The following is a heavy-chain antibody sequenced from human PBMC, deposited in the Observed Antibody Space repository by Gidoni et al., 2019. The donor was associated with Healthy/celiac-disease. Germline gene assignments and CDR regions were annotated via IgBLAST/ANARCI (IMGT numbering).Heavy chain of an antibody. J-gene: IGHJ6*02. D-gene: IGHD2-21*02. CDR1: GGTFSSYA. CDR2: IIPIFGTA. V-gene: IGHV1-69*01. Sequence: QVQLVQSGAEVTKPGSSVKVSCKASGGTFSSYAISWVRQAPGQGLEWMGGIIPIFGTANYAQKFQGRVTITADESTSTAYMELSSLRSEDTAVYYCAIVVVTADSYYYYGMDVWGQGTTVTVSS. CDR3: AIVVVTADSYYYYGMDV.